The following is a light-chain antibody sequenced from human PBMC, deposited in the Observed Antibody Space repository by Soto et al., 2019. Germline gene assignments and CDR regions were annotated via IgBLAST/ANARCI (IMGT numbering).Light chain of an antibody. CDR2: DVT. Sequence: QSALTQPRSVSGSPGQSVTISCTGTSSDVGGYYYISWYQQHPGKAPKLIIYDVTKRPSGVPDRFSASKSGITASLTISGPQPAHEPDYSCCSYAGTAGTYSSYVCGTGTKLT. CDR3: CSYAGTAGTYSSYV. J-gene: IGLJ1*01. CDR1: SSDVGGYYY. V-gene: IGLV2-11*01.